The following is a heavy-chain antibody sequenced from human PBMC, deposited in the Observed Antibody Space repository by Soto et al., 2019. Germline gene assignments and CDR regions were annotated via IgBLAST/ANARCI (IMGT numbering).Heavy chain of an antibody. Sequence: SGPTLVNPTQTLTLTCTLSGFSLSTSGVGVGWIRQSPGKALEWLAVIYWDDVKHYSPSLERRLTITKDTSESEVVLTMTNMDPVDTATYYCARKGSGDYALDYWGQGILVTVSS. D-gene: IGHD4-17*01. CDR1: GFSLSTSGVG. CDR3: ARKGSGDYALDY. CDR2: IYWDDVK. J-gene: IGHJ4*02. V-gene: IGHV2-5*02.